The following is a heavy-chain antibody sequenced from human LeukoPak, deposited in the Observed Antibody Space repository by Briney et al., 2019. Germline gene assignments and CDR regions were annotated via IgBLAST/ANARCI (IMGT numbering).Heavy chain of an antibody. V-gene: IGHV3-30-3*01. CDR3: ASNPGYSSSWEEYYFDY. CDR1: GFTFSSYA. CDR2: ISYDGSNK. J-gene: IGHJ4*02. D-gene: IGHD6-13*01. Sequence: GGSLRLSCAASGFTFSSYAMHWVRQAPGKGLEWVAVISYDGSNKYYADSAKGRFTISRDNSKNTLYLQMNSLRAEDTAVYYCASNPGYSSSWEEYYFDYWGQGTLVTVSS.